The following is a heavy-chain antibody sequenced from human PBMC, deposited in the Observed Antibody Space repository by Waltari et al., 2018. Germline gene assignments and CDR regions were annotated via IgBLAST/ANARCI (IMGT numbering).Heavy chain of an antibody. CDR2: INHSGST. V-gene: IGHV4-34*02. CDR1: GDSLSVYW. J-gene: IGHJ6*03. CDR3: ARGGLYDNYYYMDV. Sequence: QVQLQQWGAGLLKPSETLSLTCAVSGDSLSVYWWNWTRQPPGKGLEWIGEINHSGSTNYNPSLERRVAISMDTSRNHFSLKVNSVTAADTAVYFCARGGLYDNYYYMDVWGKGTTVTVSS.